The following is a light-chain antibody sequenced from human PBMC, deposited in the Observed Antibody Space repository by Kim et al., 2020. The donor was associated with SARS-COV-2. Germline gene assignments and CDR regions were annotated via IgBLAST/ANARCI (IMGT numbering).Light chain of an antibody. CDR3: QQYGVSPYT. CDR1: QSIDSNY. V-gene: IGKV3-20*01. J-gene: IGKJ2*01. CDR2: TAS. Sequence: EIVLTQSPGPLSLSPGESATLSCRASQSIDSNYLAWYQQTPGQATSRVISTASSRATGIPERFSGSGSGTDFRLPISRLEPEDFAVYYCQQYGVSPYTFGQGTKLEI.